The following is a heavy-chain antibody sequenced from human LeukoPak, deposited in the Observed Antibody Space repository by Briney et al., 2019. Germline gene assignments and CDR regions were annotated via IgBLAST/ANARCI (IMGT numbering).Heavy chain of an antibody. V-gene: IGHV4-30-4*01. CDR1: GGSISSGDYY. D-gene: IGHD3-22*01. J-gene: IGHJ4*02. Sequence: PSQTLSLTCTVSGGSISSGDYYWSWIRQPPGKGLEWIGYIYYSGSTYYNPSLKSRVTISVDTSKNQFSLKLSSVTAADTAVYYCARHGPDSSGYTIGEELGYFDYWGQGTLVTVSS. CDR3: ARHGPDSSGYTIGEELGYFDY. CDR2: IYYSGST.